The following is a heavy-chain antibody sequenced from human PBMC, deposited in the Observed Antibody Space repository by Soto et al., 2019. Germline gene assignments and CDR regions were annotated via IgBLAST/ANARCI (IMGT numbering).Heavy chain of an antibody. D-gene: IGHD6-13*01. CDR1: GGSISSYY. CDR3: ASQEPYSSSWYYFDY. V-gene: IGHV4-59*08. J-gene: IGHJ4*02. Sequence: LTCTVSGGSISSYYWSWIRQPPGKGLEWIGYIYYSGSTNYNPSLKSRVTISVDTSKNQFSLKLSSVTAADTAVYYCASQEPYSSSWYYFDYWGQGTLVTVSS. CDR2: IYYSGST.